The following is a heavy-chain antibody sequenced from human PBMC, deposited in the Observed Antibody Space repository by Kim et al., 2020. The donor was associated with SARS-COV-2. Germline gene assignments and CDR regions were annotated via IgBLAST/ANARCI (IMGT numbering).Heavy chain of an antibody. J-gene: IGHJ4*02. V-gene: IGHV4-39*01. CDR1: GGSISSSSYY. D-gene: IGHD6-13*01. CDR2: IYYSGST. CDR3: ARQEEQLVQSGGDY. Sequence: SETLSLTCTVSGGSISSSSYYWGWIRQPPGKGLEWIGSIYYSGSTYYNPSLKSRVTISVDTSKNQFSLKLSSVTAADTAVYYCARQEEQLVQSGGDYWGQGTLVTVSS.